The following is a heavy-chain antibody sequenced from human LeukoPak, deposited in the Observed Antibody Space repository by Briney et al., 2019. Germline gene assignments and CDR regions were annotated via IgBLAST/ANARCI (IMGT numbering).Heavy chain of an antibody. CDR2: ISTSSRYI. CDR1: GFTFSSFD. V-gene: IGHV3-21*01. Sequence: GGSLRLSCAASGFTFSSFDMSWVRQAPGKGLEWVSSISTSSRYIYYRDSVKGRFTISRDDAKNSLYLQLNRLRVEDTAVYYCARADCSGSTCYLRRSWFDPWGQGTLVTVSS. J-gene: IGHJ5*02. CDR3: ARADCSGSTCYLRRSWFDP. D-gene: IGHD2-2*01.